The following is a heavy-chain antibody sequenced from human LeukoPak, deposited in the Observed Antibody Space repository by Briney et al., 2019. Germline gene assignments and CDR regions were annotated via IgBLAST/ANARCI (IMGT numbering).Heavy chain of an antibody. J-gene: IGHJ6*03. CDR1: GFTFSSYW. CDR3: ATLPYDGSGSYSSPHDHYYMDV. CDR2: INSDGSST. Sequence: PGGSLRLSCAASGFTFSSYWMHWVRQAPGKGLVWVSRINSDGSSTSYADSVKGRFTISRDNAKNTLYLQMNSLRAEDTAVYYCATLPYDGSGSYSSPHDHYYMDVWGKGTTVTVSS. D-gene: IGHD3-10*01. V-gene: IGHV3-74*01.